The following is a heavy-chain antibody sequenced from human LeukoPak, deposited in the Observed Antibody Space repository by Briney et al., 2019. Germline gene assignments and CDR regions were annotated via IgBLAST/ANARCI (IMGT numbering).Heavy chain of an antibody. CDR3: AKDLLYYDCSGYYYVDYFDY. CDR1: GFTFSSYA. D-gene: IGHD3-22*01. CDR2: ISGSGGST. Sequence: GGSLRLSCAASGFTFSSYAMSWVRQAPGKGLEWVSAISGSGGSTYYADSVKGRFTISRDNSKNTLYLQMNSLRAEDTAVYYCAKDLLYYDCSGYYYVDYFDYWGQGTLVTVSS. J-gene: IGHJ4*02. V-gene: IGHV3-23*01.